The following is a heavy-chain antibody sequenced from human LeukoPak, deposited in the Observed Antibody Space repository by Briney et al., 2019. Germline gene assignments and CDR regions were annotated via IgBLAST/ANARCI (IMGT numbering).Heavy chain of an antibody. CDR2: IYSCGDT. CDR1: GFTVSTDY. J-gene: IGHJ6*01. CDR3: ARDPGVPNGMGG. Sequence: GGSLRLSCAASGFTVSTDYMSWVRQAPGKGVEGISLIYSCGDTYYADTVKGRFTISSDNSKNTMYLQRNSLRAEDTAVYYCARDPGVPNGMGGWGQGSTVSVS. V-gene: IGHV3-66*03. D-gene: IGHD3-10*01.